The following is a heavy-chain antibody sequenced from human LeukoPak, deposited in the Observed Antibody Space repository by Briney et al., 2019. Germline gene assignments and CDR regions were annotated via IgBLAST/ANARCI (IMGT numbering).Heavy chain of an antibody. V-gene: IGHV1-2*02. CDR3: ARGARQSSGYYYERD. CDR1: GYTFTGYY. CDR2: INSNSGGT. Sequence: ASVKVSCKASGYTFTGYYMHWVRQAPGQGLEWMGWINSNSGGTNYAQKFQGRVTMTRDTSISTAYMELSRLRSDDTAVYYCARGARQSSGYYYERDWGQGTLVTVSS. D-gene: IGHD3-22*01. J-gene: IGHJ4*02.